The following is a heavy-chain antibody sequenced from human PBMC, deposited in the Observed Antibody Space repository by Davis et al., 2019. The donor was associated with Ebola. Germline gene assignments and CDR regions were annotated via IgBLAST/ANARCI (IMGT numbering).Heavy chain of an antibody. V-gene: IGHV5-51*01. CDR3: ARRYGAGAVDF. J-gene: IGHJ4*02. CDR2: IYPGYPDT. D-gene: IGHD3-10*01. Sequence: GESLKTPCKGSGYSFTSYWIGWVRQMPGKGLEWMGIIYPGYPDTRYNPSFQGQVTMSVDESISTAYLQWSSLKASDTGMYYCARRYGAGAVDFWGQGTLVTVSS. CDR1: GYSFTSYW.